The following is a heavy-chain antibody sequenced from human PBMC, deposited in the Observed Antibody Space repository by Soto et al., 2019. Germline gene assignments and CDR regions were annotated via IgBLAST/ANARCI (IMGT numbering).Heavy chain of an antibody. CDR1: GFTFSSYA. CDR2: ISGSGGST. Sequence: EVQLLESGGGLVQPGGSLRLSCAAAGFTFSSYAMSWVRQAPGKGLEWVSAISGSGGSTYYADSVKGRFTISRDTSKNPLYLQMNSLRAEDTAVYYCAKVGFIVVVVAAHNWFDPWGQGTLVTVSS. CDR3: AKVGFIVVVVAAHNWFDP. V-gene: IGHV3-23*01. J-gene: IGHJ5*02. D-gene: IGHD2-15*01.